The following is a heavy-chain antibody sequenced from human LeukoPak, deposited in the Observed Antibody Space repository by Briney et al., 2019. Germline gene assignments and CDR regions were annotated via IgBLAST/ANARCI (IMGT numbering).Heavy chain of an antibody. Sequence: SETLSLTCTVSGGSVSSGSYYWSWIRQPPGKGLEWIGYIYYSGSTNYSPSLKSRVTMSVDTSKNLFSLKVSSVTAADTAVYYCARGRSNYYGMDVWGQGTTVTVSS. CDR2: IYYSGST. V-gene: IGHV4-61*01. D-gene: IGHD1-26*01. J-gene: IGHJ6*02. CDR1: GGSVSSGSYY. CDR3: ARGRSNYYGMDV.